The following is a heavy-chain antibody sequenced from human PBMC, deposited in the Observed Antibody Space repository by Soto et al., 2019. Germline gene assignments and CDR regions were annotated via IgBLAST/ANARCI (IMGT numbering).Heavy chain of an antibody. CDR2: IYYSGST. CDR3: ARDPGGRFDS. CDR1: GGSISNYY. D-gene: IGHD1-26*01. J-gene: IGHJ4*02. V-gene: IGHV4-59*01. Sequence: KPSETLSLTCTVSGGSISNYYWSWIRQPPGGGLEWIGYIYYSGSTNYNPALKSRLTISVGTSRKEFSLRLTSVTAADSAVYYCARDPGGRFDSWGQGTLVTVS.